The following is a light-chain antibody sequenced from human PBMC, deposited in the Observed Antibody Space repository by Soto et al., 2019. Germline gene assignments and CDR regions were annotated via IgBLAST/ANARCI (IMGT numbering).Light chain of an antibody. J-gene: IGLJ2*01. V-gene: IGLV1-40*01. CDR1: SSNIGAGYD. CDR3: QSYDSSLSGGV. CDR2: GNS. Sequence: QSVLTQPPSVSGAPGQRVTISCTGLSSNIGAGYDVHWYQQLPGTAPKLLIYGNSNRPSGVPDRFSGSKSGTSASLAITGLQAEDEADYYCQSYDSSLSGGVFGGGTKLTVL.